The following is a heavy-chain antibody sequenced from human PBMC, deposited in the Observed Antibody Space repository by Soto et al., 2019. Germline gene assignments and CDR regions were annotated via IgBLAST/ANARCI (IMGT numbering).Heavy chain of an antibody. J-gene: IGHJ4*02. CDR2: ISAYNGNT. D-gene: IGHD2-2*01. V-gene: IGHV1-18*04. CDR1: GYTFTSYG. CDR3: ARDLEGRSIVVVPAASDY. Sequence: QVQLVQSGAEVKKPGASGKVSCKASGYTFTSYGISWVRQAPGQGLEWMGWISAYNGNTNYAQKLQDRVTMTTDTSTRTAYMELRSLRSEDTAVYYCARDLEGRSIVVVPAASDYWGQGTLVTVSS.